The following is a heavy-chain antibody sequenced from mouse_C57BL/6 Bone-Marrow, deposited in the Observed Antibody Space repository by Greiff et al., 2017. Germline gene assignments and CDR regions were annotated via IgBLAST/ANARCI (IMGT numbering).Heavy chain of an antibody. D-gene: IGHD3-2*02. CDR3: ASETAQSTGFAY. Sequence: LQESGTELVKPGASVKLSCKASGYTFTSYWMHWVKQRPGQGLAWIGNINPSNGGTNYNEKFKSKATLTVDKSSSTAYMQLSSLTSEDSAFYYCASETAQSTGFAYWGQGTLVTVSA. CDR1: GYTFTSYW. J-gene: IGHJ3*01. CDR2: INPSNGGT. V-gene: IGHV1-53*01.